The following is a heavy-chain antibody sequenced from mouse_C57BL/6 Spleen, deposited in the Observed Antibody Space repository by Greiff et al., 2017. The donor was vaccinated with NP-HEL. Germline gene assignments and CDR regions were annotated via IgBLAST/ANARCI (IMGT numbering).Heavy chain of an antibody. CDR1: GFTFSDYY. CDR3: ARFYYDYGFDY. J-gene: IGHJ2*01. V-gene: IGHV5-16*01. Sequence: EVKLMESEGGLVQPGSSMKLSCTASGFTFSDYYMAWVRQVPEKGLEWVANINYDGSSTYYLDSLKSRFIISRDNAKNILYLQMSSLKSEDTATYYCARFYYDYGFDYWGQGTTLTVSS. CDR2: INYDGSST. D-gene: IGHD2-4*01.